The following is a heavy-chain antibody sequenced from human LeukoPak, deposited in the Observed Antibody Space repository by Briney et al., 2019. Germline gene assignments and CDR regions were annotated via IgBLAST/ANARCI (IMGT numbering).Heavy chain of an antibody. CDR3: AREFRSRYLVGWVDP. V-gene: IGHV4-59*01. D-gene: IGHD2-21*01. CDR2: ISYSGST. Sequence: SETLSLTCTVSGGSISSYYWSWIRQPPGKGLEWIGYISYSGSTNYNPSLKSRVTISVDTSKNHFSLKLSSVTAADTAVYYCAREFRSRYLVGWVDPWGQGTLVTVSS. J-gene: IGHJ5*02. CDR1: GGSISSYY.